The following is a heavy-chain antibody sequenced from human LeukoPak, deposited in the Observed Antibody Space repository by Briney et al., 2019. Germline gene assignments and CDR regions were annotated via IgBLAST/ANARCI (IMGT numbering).Heavy chain of an antibody. Sequence: GRSLRLSCAASGFTFTTYGMHWVRQAPGKGLEWVAVISYDGSLQYHADSVKGRFTISRDNSKNTLYLQMNSLRAEDTAVYYCATVLGTSYDMRHHRGAFDNWGQGTLVTVSS. J-gene: IGHJ4*02. CDR3: ATVLGTSYDMRHHRGAFDN. CDR2: ISYDGSLQ. V-gene: IGHV3-30*03. D-gene: IGHD3-9*01. CDR1: GFTFTTYG.